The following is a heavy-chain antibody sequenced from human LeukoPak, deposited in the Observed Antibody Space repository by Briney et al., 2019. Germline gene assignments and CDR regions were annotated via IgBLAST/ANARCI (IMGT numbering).Heavy chain of an antibody. J-gene: IGHJ6*03. CDR1: GFTFSSYS. D-gene: IGHD5-12*01. CDR2: ISGSGGST. V-gene: IGHV3-23*01. Sequence: GGSLRLSCAASGFTFSSYSMNWVRQAPGKGLEWVSAISGSGGSTYYADSVKGRFTISRDNSKNTLYLQMNSLRAEDTAVYYCAKGDIQLRLLPTYYYYYMDVWGKGTTVTVSS. CDR3: AKGDIQLRLLPTYYYYYMDV.